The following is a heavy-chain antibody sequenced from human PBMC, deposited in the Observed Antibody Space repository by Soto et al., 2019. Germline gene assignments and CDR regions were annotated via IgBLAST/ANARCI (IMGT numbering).Heavy chain of an antibody. D-gene: IGHD4-17*01. CDR2: IHDSGNT. CDR3: ARARGGDSGDYASLFDR. Sequence: LSLTCTVFGGSVSIGDYLWSWIRQRPGKGLEWIGYIHDSGNTYYNPSLKSRVTISLDTSKNQFSLKVTSMTAADTAVYFCARARGGDSGDYASLFDRWGQGNLVTVS. CDR1: GGSVSIGDYL. V-gene: IGHV4-30-4*01. J-gene: IGHJ5*02.